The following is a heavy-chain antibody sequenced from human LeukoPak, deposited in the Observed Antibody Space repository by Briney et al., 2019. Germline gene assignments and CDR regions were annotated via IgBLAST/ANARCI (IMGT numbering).Heavy chain of an antibody. V-gene: IGHV3-23*01. D-gene: IGHD1-26*01. CDR2: ISGSGGST. Sequence: GGSLRLSCAASGFTFSSYAMSWVRQAPGKGLEWVSAISGSGGSTYYADSVKGRFTISRDNSKNTLYLQMNSLRAEDTAVYYCAKTRLHSGSYGSFDYWGQGTLVTVSS. J-gene: IGHJ4*02. CDR3: AKTRLHSGSYGSFDY. CDR1: GFTFSSYA.